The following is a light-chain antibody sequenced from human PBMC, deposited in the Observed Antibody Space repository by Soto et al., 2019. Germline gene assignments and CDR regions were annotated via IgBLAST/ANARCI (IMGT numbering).Light chain of an antibody. CDR2: QDS. Sequence: SYELTQPPSVSVSPGQTASITCSGDKLGDKYACWYQQKPGQSPVLVIYQDSKRPSGIPERFSGSKSGTSGSLAITGLQAEDEADYYCQSYDSSLSGWIFGGGTKLTVL. CDR3: QSYDSSLSGWI. V-gene: IGLV3-1*01. J-gene: IGLJ2*01. CDR1: KLGDKY.